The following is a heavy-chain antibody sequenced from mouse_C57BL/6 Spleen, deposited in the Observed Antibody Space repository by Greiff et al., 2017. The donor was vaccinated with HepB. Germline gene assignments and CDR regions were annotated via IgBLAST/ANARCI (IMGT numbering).Heavy chain of an antibody. CDR2: IDPSDSET. Sequence: VQLQQSGAELVRPGSSVKLSCKASGYTFTSYWMLWVKQRPIQGLEWIGNIDPSDSETHYNQKFKDKATLTVDKSSSTAYMQLSSLTSEDSAVYYCARRTYDGYSLFDYWGQGTTLTVSS. CDR3: ARRTYDGYSLFDY. D-gene: IGHD2-3*01. CDR1: GYTFTSYW. V-gene: IGHV1-52*01. J-gene: IGHJ2*01.